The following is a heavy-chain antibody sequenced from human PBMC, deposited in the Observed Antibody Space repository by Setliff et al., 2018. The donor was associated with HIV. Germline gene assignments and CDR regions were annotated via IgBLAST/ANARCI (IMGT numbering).Heavy chain of an antibody. CDR2: ISPIFGTA. Sequence: GASVKVSCKASGGTSNTYAITWVRQAPGQGLEWMGGISPIFGTANYAQKFQGRVTITADESTTTTYMELNSLRSEDTAVYYCARGGLLRRTVNLLDGTVDYWDYYMDVWGTGTTVTVSS. CDR1: GGTSNTYA. D-gene: IGHD4-17*01. J-gene: IGHJ6*03. V-gene: IGHV1-69*13. CDR3: ARGGLLRRTVNLLDGTVDYWDYYMDV.